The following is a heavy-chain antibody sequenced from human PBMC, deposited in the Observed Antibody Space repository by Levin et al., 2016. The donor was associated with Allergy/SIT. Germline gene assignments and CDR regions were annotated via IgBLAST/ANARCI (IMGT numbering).Heavy chain of an antibody. Sequence: WIRQPPGKGLEWIGYIYYSGSTNYNPSLKSRVTISVDTSKNQFSLKLSSVTAADTAVYYCARDRADYSSGWSPDLYYFDYWGQGTLVTVSS. V-gene: IGHV4-59*01. CDR3: ARDRADYSSGWSPDLYYFDY. D-gene: IGHD6-19*01. J-gene: IGHJ4*02. CDR2: IYYSGST.